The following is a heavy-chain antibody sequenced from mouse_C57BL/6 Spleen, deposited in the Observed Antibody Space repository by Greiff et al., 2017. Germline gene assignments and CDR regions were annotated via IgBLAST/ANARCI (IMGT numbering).Heavy chain of an antibody. Sequence: QVQLQQSGPELVKPGASVKISCKASGYAFSSSWMNWVKQRPGQGLEWIGRIYPGDGDTNYNGKFKGKATLTADKSSSTAYMQLSSLTSEDSAVXFYAKMIDYDYDDGPDYAMDYWGQGTSVTVSS. CDR3: AKMIDYDYDDGPDYAMDY. D-gene: IGHD2-4*01. J-gene: IGHJ4*01. V-gene: IGHV1-82*01. CDR2: IYPGDGDT. CDR1: GYAFSSSW.